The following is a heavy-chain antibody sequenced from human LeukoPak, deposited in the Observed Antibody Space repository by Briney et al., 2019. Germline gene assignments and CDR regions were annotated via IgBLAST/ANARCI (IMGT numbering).Heavy chain of an antibody. CDR3: ARDKLVAAAGTGYQNWFDP. CDR1: GFTFSSYA. Sequence: GGSLRLSCAASGFTFSSYAMHWVRQAPGKGLEWVAVISYDGSNKYYADSVKGRFTISRDNSKNTLYLQMNSLRAEDTAVYYCARDKLVAAAGTGYQNWFDPWGQGTLVTVSS. J-gene: IGHJ5*02. D-gene: IGHD6-13*01. V-gene: IGHV3-30*04. CDR2: ISYDGSNK.